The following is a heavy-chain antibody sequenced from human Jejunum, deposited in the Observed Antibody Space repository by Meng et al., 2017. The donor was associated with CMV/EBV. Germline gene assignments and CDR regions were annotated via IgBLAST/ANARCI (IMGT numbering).Heavy chain of an antibody. V-gene: IGHV3-73*01. CDR1: GFTFSGSA. Sequence: CAASGFTFSGSAVHWVRQASGKGLEWVGRIRGKAHSYATAYAASVKGRFTISRDDSKNTAYLQMNSLKTEDTAVYYCVKFASVGDWGQGTLVTVSS. D-gene: IGHD2-15*01. CDR2: IRGKAHSYAT. CDR3: VKFASVGD. J-gene: IGHJ4*02.